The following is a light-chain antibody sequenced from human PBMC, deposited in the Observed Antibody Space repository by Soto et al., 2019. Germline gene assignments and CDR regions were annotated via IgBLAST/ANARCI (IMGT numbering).Light chain of an antibody. V-gene: IGLV1-44*01. CDR3: AAWDDSLNGWV. CDR2: SNN. Sequence: QSVLTQPPSASGTPGQTVTISCSGSSSNIGINPVNWYQQVPGTAPKVLMYSNNQRPSGVPDRFSGSKSGTSASLAISGLQSEDEADHYCAAWDDSLNGWVFGGGTKLTVL. J-gene: IGLJ3*02. CDR1: SSNIGINP.